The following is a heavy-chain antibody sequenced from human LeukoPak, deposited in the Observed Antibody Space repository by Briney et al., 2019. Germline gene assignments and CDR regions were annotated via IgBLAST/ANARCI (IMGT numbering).Heavy chain of an antibody. CDR1: GFTFSDYY. CDR3: AKDASYYDFWSGYSENFDY. J-gene: IGHJ4*02. CDR2: ISGSGGST. Sequence: GGSLRLSCAASGFTFSDYYMSWIRQAPGKGLEWVSAISGSGGSTYYADSVKGRFTISRDNSKNTLYLQMNSLRAEDTAVYYCAKDASYYDFWSGYSENFDYWGQGALVTVSS. D-gene: IGHD3-3*01. V-gene: IGHV3-23*01.